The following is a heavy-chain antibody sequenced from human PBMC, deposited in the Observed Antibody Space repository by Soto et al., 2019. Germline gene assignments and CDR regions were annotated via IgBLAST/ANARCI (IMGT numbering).Heavy chain of an antibody. D-gene: IGHD3-22*01. V-gene: IGHV5-51*01. Sequence: GXSLNISCMVSGYSLTSYWLGWLRQSPVKGLEWMGIIYPRDSDTRYNPSFQGQVTISADKSISTAYLQWSSLKASDTAMYYCVRNGFDSSGYYSHFDYWGQGALVTVSS. CDR1: GYSLTSYW. J-gene: IGHJ4*02. CDR3: VRNGFDSSGYYSHFDY. CDR2: IYPRDSDT.